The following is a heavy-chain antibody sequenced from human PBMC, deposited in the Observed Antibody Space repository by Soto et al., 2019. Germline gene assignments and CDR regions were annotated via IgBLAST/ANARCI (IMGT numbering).Heavy chain of an antibody. CDR2: INSDGSST. J-gene: IGHJ4*02. Sequence: EVQLVESGGGLVQPGGSLRLSCAASGFTFSSYWMHWVRQAPGKGLVWVSRINSDGSSTSYADSVKGRFTISRDNAKNPLYLQMTSLRAEAPAGNSGVRTSLVLEAATREDYWGKGTLVTVSS. CDR1: GFTFSSYW. CDR3: VRTSLVLEAATREDY. V-gene: IGHV3-74*01. D-gene: IGHD2-15*01.